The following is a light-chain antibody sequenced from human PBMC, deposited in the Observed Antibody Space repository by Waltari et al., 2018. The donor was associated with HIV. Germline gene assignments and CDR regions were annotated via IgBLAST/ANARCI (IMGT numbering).Light chain of an antibody. V-gene: IGLV2-14*03. J-gene: IGLJ1*01. CDR2: DVS. Sequence: QSALTQPASVSGSPGQSITISCTGTSSDVGGYDYVSWYQHHPGKAPKLMISDVSNRPSGVSNRFSGSKSGTTASLTISGLQAEDEADYYCSSYTKGTSLRVFGTGTTVTVL. CDR3: SSYTKGTSLRV. CDR1: SSDVGGYDY.